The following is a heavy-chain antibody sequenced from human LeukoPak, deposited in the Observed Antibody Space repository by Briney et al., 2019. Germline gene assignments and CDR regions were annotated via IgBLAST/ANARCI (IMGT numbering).Heavy chain of an antibody. CDR1: GGSISSGGYS. CDR2: IYHSGST. D-gene: IGHD6-13*01. J-gene: IGHJ6*02. V-gene: IGHV4-30-2*01. CDR3: ARGTAAGRHYYYYYGMDV. Sequence: SETLSLTCAVSGGSISSGGYSWSWIRQPPGKGLEWIGYIYHSGSTYYNPFLKSRVTISVDRSKNQFSLKLSSVTAADTAVYYCARGTAAGRHYYYYYGMDVWGQGTTVTVSS.